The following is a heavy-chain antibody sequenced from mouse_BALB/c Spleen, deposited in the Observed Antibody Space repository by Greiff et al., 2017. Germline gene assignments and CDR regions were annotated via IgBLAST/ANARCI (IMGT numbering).Heavy chain of an antibody. CDR3: ARSRYGYDGYWYFDV. CDR1: GYTFTSYN. J-gene: IGHJ1*01. Sequence: QVQLQQPGAELVKPGASVKMSCKASGYTFTSYNMHWVKQTPGQGLEWIGAIYPGNGDTSYNLKFKGKATLTADKSSSTAYMQLSSLTSEDSAVYYCARSRYGYDGYWYFDVWGAGTTVTVSS. D-gene: IGHD2-2*01. CDR2: IYPGNGDT. V-gene: IGHV1-12*01.